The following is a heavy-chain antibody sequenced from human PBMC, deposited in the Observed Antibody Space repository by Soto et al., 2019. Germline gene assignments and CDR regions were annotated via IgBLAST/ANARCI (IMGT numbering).Heavy chain of an antibody. V-gene: IGHV1-46*01. CDR1: GYTFTSYY. Sequence: ASVKVSCKASGYTFTSYYMHWVRQAPGQGLEWMGIINPSGGSTSYAQKFQGRVTMTRDTSTSTVYMELSSLRSEDTAVYYCARDGHRITIFGVVIMPTTWFDPCGQGTLVTVSS. J-gene: IGHJ5*02. CDR3: ARDGHRITIFGVVIMPTTWFDP. D-gene: IGHD3-3*01. CDR2: INPSGGST.